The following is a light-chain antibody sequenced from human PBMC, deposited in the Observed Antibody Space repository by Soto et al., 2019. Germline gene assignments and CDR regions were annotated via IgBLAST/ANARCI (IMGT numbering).Light chain of an antibody. Sequence: EIVLTPSPATLSLSPGERATLSCRASQSVSSYLAWYQQKPGQAPRLLIYDASNRATGIPARFSGSGSGTDFTLTISSLEPEDFAVYYCQQRVNWPPTFGGGTKVDIK. CDR2: DAS. V-gene: IGKV3-11*01. CDR1: QSVSSY. CDR3: QQRVNWPPT. J-gene: IGKJ4*01.